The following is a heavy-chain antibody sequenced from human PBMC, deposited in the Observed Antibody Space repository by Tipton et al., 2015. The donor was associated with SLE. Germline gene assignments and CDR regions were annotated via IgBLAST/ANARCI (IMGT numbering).Heavy chain of an antibody. CDR1: GYSISSGFY. CDR2: IYHSGTT. CDR3: AREFLNPVTTVHYYFDL. Sequence: TLSLTCAVSGYSISSGFYWGWIRQSPGKGLEWIGNIYHSGTTYYNPSLKSRVTMSVDTSKNHFSLKLISVTAADTAVYYCAREFLNPVTTVHYYFDLWGRGTLVTVSS. D-gene: IGHD4-11*01. J-gene: IGHJ2*01. V-gene: IGHV4-38-2*02.